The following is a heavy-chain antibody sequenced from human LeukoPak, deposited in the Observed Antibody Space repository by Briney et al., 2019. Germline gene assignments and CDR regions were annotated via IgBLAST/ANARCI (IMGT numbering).Heavy chain of an antibody. CDR3: ARVISRYFDWLSVGIFDY. D-gene: IGHD3-9*01. V-gene: IGHV3-7*01. CDR1: GFTFSSYW. CDR2: IKQDGSEK. J-gene: IGHJ4*02. Sequence: GGSLRLSCAASGFTFSSYWMSWVRQAPGKGLEWVANIKQDGSEKYYVDSVKGRFTISRDNAKNSLYLQMNSLRAEDTAVYYCARVISRYFDWLSVGIFDYWGQGTLVTVSS.